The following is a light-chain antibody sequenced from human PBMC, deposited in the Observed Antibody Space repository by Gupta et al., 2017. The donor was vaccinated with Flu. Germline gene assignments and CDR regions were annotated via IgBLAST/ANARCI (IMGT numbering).Light chain of an antibody. CDR2: GKN. CDR1: SLRSYY. J-gene: IGLJ3*02. Sequence: SSELTQDPAVSVALGQTVRITCQGDSLRSYYASWYQQKPGQAPVLVIYGKNNRPSGIPDRFSGSSSGNTDSLNITGAQAEDEADYDCNSRDSSGKRVFGGGTKLTVL. CDR3: NSRDSSGKRV. V-gene: IGLV3-19*01.